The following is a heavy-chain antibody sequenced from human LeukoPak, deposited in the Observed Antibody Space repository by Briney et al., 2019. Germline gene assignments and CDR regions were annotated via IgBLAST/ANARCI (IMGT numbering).Heavy chain of an antibody. D-gene: IGHD6-25*01. J-gene: IGHJ4*02. CDR2: ISHVGGT. CDR1: GFTFSDYA. CDR3: AKGSAAGRPYYFDY. Sequence: GGSLRLSCAASGFTFSDYAMSWVRQAPEKGLEWVSTISHVGGTYYADSVRGRFTISRDDSKNMVYLQMDSLRAEDTAVYFCAKGSAAGRPYYFDYWGQGTLVTVSS. V-gene: IGHV3-23*01.